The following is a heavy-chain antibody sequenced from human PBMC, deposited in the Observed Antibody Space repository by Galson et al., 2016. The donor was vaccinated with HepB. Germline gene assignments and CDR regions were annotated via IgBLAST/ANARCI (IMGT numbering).Heavy chain of an antibody. D-gene: IGHD6-19*01. V-gene: IGHV3-7*01. J-gene: IGHJ3*02. CDR2: VNEDGSGT. CDR1: GFRFSAYW. CDR3: WSGYNSGI. Sequence: SLRLSCAASGFRFSAYWMAWVRQAPGKGLEYVANVNEDGSGTQYMDSAKGRFTISRDNAKNSVGLQMNSLRDEDTALYYCWSGYNSGIWGQGTRVTVSS.